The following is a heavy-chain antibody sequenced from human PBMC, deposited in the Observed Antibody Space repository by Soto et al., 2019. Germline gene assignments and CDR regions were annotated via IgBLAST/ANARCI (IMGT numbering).Heavy chain of an antibody. CDR1: GYTFTGHY. V-gene: IGHV1-2*04. Sequence: QVQLVQSGAEVKKPGASVEVSCKASGYTFTGHYMHWVRQAPGQGLEWMGWINPNSGGTNYAQKFQGWVTMTRDTSISTAYMDLSRLRSDDTAVYYCARGITGTHAVDYWGQGTLVTVSS. CDR3: ARGITGTHAVDY. J-gene: IGHJ4*02. D-gene: IGHD1-7*01. CDR2: INPNSGGT.